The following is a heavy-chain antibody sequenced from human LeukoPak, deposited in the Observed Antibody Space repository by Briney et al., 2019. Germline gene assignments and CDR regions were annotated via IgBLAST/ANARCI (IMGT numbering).Heavy chain of an antibody. CDR3: ARFEASYDFWSGYYQLSHLDP. CDR1: GGSISSGGYY. CDR2: IYTSGST. Sequence: SQTLSLTCTVSGGSISSGGYYWSWIRQHPGKGLEWIGYIYTSGSTNYNPSLKSRVTISVDTSKNQFSLKLSSVTAADTAVYYCARFEASYDFWSGYYQLSHLDPWGQGTLVTVSS. V-gene: IGHV4-31*03. D-gene: IGHD3-3*01. J-gene: IGHJ5*02.